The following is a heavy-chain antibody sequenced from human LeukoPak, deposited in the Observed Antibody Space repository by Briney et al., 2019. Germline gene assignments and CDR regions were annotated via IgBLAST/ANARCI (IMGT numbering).Heavy chain of an antibody. CDR3: AKNVRYFDLY. CDR2: ISGSGGST. Sequence: GGSLRLSCAASGFTFSSYAMSWVRRAPGKGPEWVSAISGSGGSTYYADSVKGRFTISRDNSKNTLYLQMNSLRAEDTAVYYCAKNVRYFDLYWGQGTLVTVSS. CDR1: GFTFSSYA. J-gene: IGHJ4*02. V-gene: IGHV3-23*01. D-gene: IGHD3-9*01.